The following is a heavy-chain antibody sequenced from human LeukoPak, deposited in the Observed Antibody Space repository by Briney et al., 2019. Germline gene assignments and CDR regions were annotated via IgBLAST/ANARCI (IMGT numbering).Heavy chain of an antibody. D-gene: IGHD3-22*01. V-gene: IGHV1-2*02. Sequence: ASVKVSCKASGYTFTGYYMHWVRQAPGQGLEWMGWINPNSGGTNYAQKFQGRVTMTRDTSISTAYMELSRLRSDDTAVYYCARMRDDAYYYDSSGYFDYWGQGTLVTVSS. J-gene: IGHJ4*02. CDR3: ARMRDDAYYYDSSGYFDY. CDR1: GYTFTGYY. CDR2: INPNSGGT.